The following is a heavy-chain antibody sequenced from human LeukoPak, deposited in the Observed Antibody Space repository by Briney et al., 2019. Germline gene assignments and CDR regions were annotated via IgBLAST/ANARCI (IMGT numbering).Heavy chain of an antibody. CDR2: ISSSSSYI. Sequence: GGSLRLSCAASGFTFSSYRMNWVRQAPGKGLEWVSSISSSSSYIYYADSVKGRFTISRDNAKNSLYLQMNSLRAEDTAVYYCAAPYYYYYCRDVWGQGTTVTVSS. V-gene: IGHV3-21*01. CDR1: GFTFSSYR. CDR3: AAPYYYYYCRDV. J-gene: IGHJ6*02.